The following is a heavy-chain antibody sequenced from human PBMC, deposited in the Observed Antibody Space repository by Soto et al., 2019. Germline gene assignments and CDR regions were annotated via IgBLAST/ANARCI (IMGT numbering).Heavy chain of an antibody. J-gene: IGHJ6*02. CDR1: GGSISSYY. V-gene: IGHV4-59*01. CDR2: IYYSGST. D-gene: IGHD3-16*01. Sequence: ETLSLTCTVSGGSISSYYWSWIRQPPGKGLEWIGYIYYSGSTNYNPSLKSRVTISVDTSKNQFSLKLSSVTAADTAVYYCARGPKGDYYYYYGMDVWGQGTTVTVSS. CDR3: ARGPKGDYYYYYGMDV.